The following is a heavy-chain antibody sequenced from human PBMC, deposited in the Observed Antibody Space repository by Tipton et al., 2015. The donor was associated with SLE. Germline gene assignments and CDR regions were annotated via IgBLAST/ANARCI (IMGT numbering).Heavy chain of an antibody. Sequence: LRLSCTVSGGSISSHYWSWIRQPPGKGLEWIGYIYYSGSTNYNPSLKSRVTISVDTSKNQFSLKLSSVTAADTAVYYCARPAPSSVYWYFDLWGRGTLLTVSS. CDR1: GGSISSHY. D-gene: IGHD6-19*01. CDR2: IYYSGST. J-gene: IGHJ2*01. CDR3: ARPAPSSVYWYFDL. V-gene: IGHV4-59*11.